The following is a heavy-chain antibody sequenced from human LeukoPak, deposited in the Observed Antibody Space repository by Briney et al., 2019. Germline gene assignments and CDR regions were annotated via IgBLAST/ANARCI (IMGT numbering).Heavy chain of an antibody. Sequence: GSSVKVSCKASGGTFSSYAISWVRQAPGQGLEWMGRIIPILGIANYAQKFQGRVTITADKSTSTAYMELSSLRSEDTAVYYCARFEEGVYLDYWGQGTLVTVSS. J-gene: IGHJ4*02. CDR3: ARFEEGVYLDY. CDR2: IIPILGIA. D-gene: IGHD2-8*01. V-gene: IGHV1-69*04. CDR1: GGTFSSYA.